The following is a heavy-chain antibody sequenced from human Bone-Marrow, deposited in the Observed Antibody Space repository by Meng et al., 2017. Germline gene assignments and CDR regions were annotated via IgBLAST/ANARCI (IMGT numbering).Heavy chain of an antibody. CDR2: INPKSGDT. CDR1: GYTFPDYV. D-gene: IGHD6-13*01. J-gene: IGHJ4*02. CDR3: ARDEDISAAGKLFGDY. Sequence: VQLVPTVAEVKKPGASQKTAFKASGYTFPDYVLHWVRRAPGQGLDGMGRINPKSGDTHYAQRFQGRVTMTGDTSISTAYMELSGLRSDDTAMYYCARDEDISAAGKLFGDYWGQGTLVTVSS. V-gene: IGHV1-2*06.